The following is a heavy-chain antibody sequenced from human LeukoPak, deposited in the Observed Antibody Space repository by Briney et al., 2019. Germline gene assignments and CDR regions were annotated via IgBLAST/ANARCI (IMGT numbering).Heavy chain of an antibody. Sequence: GGSLRLSCSASGFSFGDDGWSWFRLAPGKGLEFISLIRKKAYGETTEYAASVRGRFIISRDDAKSIAYLHMSSLKSEDTALYYCARGEHDYGDSNYYFDQWGQGTLVTVSS. V-gene: IGHV3-49*03. D-gene: IGHD4-17*01. CDR1: GFSFGDDG. CDR3: ARGEHDYGDSNYYFDQ. CDR2: IRKKAYGETT. J-gene: IGHJ4*02.